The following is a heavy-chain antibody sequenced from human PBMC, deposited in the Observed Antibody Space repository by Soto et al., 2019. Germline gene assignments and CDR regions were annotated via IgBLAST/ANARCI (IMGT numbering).Heavy chain of an antibody. CDR2: ISSSGSPI. J-gene: IGHJ6*02. CDR3: ARGGQQLHGMDV. CDR1: GFTFSDYD. V-gene: IGHV3-11*01. Sequence: PGGSLRLSCAASGFTFSDYDMTWIRQAPGKGLEWVSYISSSGSPIYYADSVKGRFTISRDNAKNSLYLQMNSLRAEDTAVYYCARGGQQLHGMDVWGQGTTVTVSS. D-gene: IGHD6-13*01.